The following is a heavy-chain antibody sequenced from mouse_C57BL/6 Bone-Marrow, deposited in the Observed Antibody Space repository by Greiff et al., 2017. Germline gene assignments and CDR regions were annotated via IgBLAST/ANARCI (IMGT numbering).Heavy chain of an antibody. CDR3: TRYYDAY. CDR1: GYTFTDYE. CDR2: IDPETGGT. D-gene: IGHD2-3*01. J-gene: IGHJ4*01. V-gene: IGHV1-15*01. Sequence: ESGAELVRPGASVTLSCTASGYTFTDYEMHWVKQTPVHGLEWIGAIDPETGGTAYNQKFKGKAILTADKSSSTAYMELRSLTSEDSAVYYCTRYYDAYWGQGTSVTVSS.